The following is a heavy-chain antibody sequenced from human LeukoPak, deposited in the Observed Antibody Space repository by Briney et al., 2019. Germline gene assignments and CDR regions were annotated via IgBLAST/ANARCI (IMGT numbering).Heavy chain of an antibody. D-gene: IGHD3-10*01. CDR1: GFTLSGFG. CDR3: GYYNSGSYSTPDS. J-gene: IGHJ5*01. V-gene: IGHV3-30*02. Sequence: GGSLRLSCAASGFTLSGFGMHWVRQAPGKGLEWVAYIHTDQTIQYYADSVKGRFTISRDNSKNTLYLQMKTLRSEDTAVYYCGYYNSGSYSTPDSWGQGTQVTVSS. CDR2: IHTDQTIQ.